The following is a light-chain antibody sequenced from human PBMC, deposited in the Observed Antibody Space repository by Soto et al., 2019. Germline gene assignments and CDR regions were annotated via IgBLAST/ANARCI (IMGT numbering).Light chain of an antibody. J-gene: IGKJ1*01. CDR2: GAS. CDR1: QSVSSSF. CDR3: QQYGNSPWT. Sequence: EIVLTQSPGTLSLSPGERATLSCRASQSVSSSFLAWYQQKPDQAPRLLIYGASSSATGIPDRFSGSGSGTDFTLTLSRREPEDFAVYYCQQYGNSPWTFGQGTKVEFK. V-gene: IGKV3-20*01.